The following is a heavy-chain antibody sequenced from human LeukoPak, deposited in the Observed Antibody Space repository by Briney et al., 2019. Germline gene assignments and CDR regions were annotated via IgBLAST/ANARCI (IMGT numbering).Heavy chain of an antibody. J-gene: IGHJ3*02. CDR2: ISSSSSYI. CDR3: ARTREGGYDSSGYYSQPDAFDI. Sequence: PGGSLRLSCAASGFTFSSYGMNWVRQAPGKGLEWVSSISSSSSYIYYADSVKGRFTISRDNAKNSLYLQMNSLRAEDTAVYYCARTREGGYDSSGYYSQPDAFDIWGQGTMVTVSS. D-gene: IGHD3-22*01. V-gene: IGHV3-21*01. CDR1: GFTFSSYG.